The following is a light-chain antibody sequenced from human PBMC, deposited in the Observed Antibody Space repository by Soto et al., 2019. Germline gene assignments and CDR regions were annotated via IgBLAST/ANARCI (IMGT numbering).Light chain of an antibody. V-gene: IGKV1-9*01. CDR2: AAS. CDR3: QQLNSYPSIT. J-gene: IGKJ5*01. CDR1: QGISSY. Sequence: DIQLTQSPSFLSASVGDRVTITCRASQGISSYLAWYQQKPGKAPKLLIYAASTLQSGVPSRFSGSGSGTEFTLTISSLQPEDFATYYCQQLNSYPSITFGQVTPLEIK.